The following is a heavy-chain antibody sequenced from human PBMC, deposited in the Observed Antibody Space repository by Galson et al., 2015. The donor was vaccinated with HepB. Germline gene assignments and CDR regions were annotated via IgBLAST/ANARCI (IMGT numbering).Heavy chain of an antibody. CDR2: ITSNGGRT. J-gene: IGHJ6*02. CDR1: GFTFSRYA. D-gene: IGHD6-13*01. CDR3: ARDLGRRAAAGYPYYYGMDV. Sequence: SLRLSCAASGFTFSRYAMTWVRQAPGKGLEWISSITSNGGRTFYTNSVKGRFTISRDNSKSTLYLQMNSLRAEDTAVYYCARDLGRRAAAGYPYYYGMDVWGQGTTVAVSS. V-gene: IGHV3-23*01.